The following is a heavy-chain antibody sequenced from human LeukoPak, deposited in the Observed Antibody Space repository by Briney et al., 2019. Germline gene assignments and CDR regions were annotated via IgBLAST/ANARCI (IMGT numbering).Heavy chain of an antibody. D-gene: IGHD1-26*01. Sequence: GGSLRLSRAASGFTFSSYEMNWVRQAPGKGLEWVSSISSCSSYIYYADSVKGRFTISRDNAKNSLYLQMNSLRAEDTAVYYCARTLVGATRPYYFDYWGQGTLVTVSS. J-gene: IGHJ4*02. CDR2: ISSCSSYI. V-gene: IGHV3-21*01. CDR3: ARTLVGATRPYYFDY. CDR1: GFTFSSYE.